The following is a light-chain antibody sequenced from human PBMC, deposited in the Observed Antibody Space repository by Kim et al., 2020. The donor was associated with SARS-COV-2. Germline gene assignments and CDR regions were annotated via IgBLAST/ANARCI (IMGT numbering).Light chain of an antibody. CDR3: QAWDSSTVV. CDR2: QDS. CDR1: KLGDKY. V-gene: IGLV3-1*01. J-gene: IGLJ2*01. Sequence: SYELTQPPSVSVSPGQTASITCSGYKLGDKYACWYQQKPGQSPVLVIYQDSKRPSGIPERFSGSNSGNTATLTISGTQAMDEADYYCQAWDSSTVVFGGGTQLTVL.